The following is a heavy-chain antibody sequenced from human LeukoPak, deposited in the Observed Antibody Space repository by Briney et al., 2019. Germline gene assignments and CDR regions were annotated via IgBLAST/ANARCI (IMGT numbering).Heavy chain of an antibody. Sequence: GASVKVSCKASGYTFTSYGISWVRQAPGQGLEWMGWISAYNGNTNYAQKLQGRVTMTTDTSTSTAYMELRSLRSDDTAVYYCAREYRDYYESSGLDYWGQGTLVTVSS. D-gene: IGHD3-22*01. CDR2: ISAYNGNT. V-gene: IGHV1-18*01. J-gene: IGHJ4*02. CDR1: GYTFTSYG. CDR3: AREYRDYYESSGLDY.